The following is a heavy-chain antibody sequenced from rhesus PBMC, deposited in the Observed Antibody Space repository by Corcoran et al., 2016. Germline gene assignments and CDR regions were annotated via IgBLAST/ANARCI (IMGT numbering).Heavy chain of an antibody. CDR3: ATLVGVPGSLDV. CDR1: GGSVSSNY. D-gene: IGHD2-39*01. CDR2: ISGSGGGA. V-gene: IGHV4-173*01. J-gene: IGHJ5-2*02. Sequence: QVQLQESGPGLVQPSETLSLTCAVSGGSVSSNYWSWFPHSPGKGLEWIGRISGSGGGADYNPSLKSRVTLSTETSKNQFSLRLTSVTAADTALYFCATLVGVPGSLDVWGRGVLVTVSS.